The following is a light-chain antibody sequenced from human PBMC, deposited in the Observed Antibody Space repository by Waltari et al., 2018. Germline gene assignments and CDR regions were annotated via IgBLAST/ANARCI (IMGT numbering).Light chain of an antibody. J-gene: IGKJ1*01. CDR2: GAS. Sequence: EVVMTQSPATLSVSPGERVTLSCRASQTVVTNLAWYQQKPGQAPRLLIHGASTWATGIPARFSGSGSGTEFTLTISSLQSEDFAVYYCQQHNDWPPTFGQGTKVEIK. V-gene: IGKV3-15*01. CDR1: QTVVTN. CDR3: QQHNDWPPT.